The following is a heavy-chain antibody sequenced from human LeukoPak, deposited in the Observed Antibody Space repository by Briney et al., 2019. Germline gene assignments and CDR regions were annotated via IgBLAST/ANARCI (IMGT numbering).Heavy chain of an antibody. D-gene: IGHD1-1*01. Sequence: PGGSLRLSCSASGFSFSNYAMSWVRQAPARGLEWVSSIRGGGDTFYADSVKGRFTLSRDDSRNTAYLQLNNLRVEDTAVYYCAKANWVSNADAVWWGQGTLVTVSS. V-gene: IGHV3-23*01. J-gene: IGHJ4*02. CDR2: IRGGGDT. CDR3: AKANWVSNADAVW. CDR1: GFSFSNYA.